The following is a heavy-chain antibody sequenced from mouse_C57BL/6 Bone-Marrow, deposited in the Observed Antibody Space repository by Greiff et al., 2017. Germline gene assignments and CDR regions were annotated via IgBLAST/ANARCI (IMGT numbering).Heavy chain of an antibody. Sequence: EVQLQQSGAELVKPGASVKLSCTASGFNINDYYIHWVKQRTEQGLEWIGRIDPEDGETKYAPKFQDKATITAYTSSNTAYLQLSSLNSEDTAVYYCTRSLIYYGTSYWCQGTTLTVSS. D-gene: IGHD1-1*01. CDR1: GFNINDYY. CDR2: IDPEDGET. CDR3: TRSLIYYGTSY. J-gene: IGHJ2*01. V-gene: IGHV14-2*01.